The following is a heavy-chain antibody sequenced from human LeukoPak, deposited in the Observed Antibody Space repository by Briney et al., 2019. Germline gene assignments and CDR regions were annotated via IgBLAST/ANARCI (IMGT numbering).Heavy chain of an antibody. V-gene: IGHV1-2*02. CDR2: INPNSGRT. CDR3: ARVRAGYYYGSGTPGPYYYYGMDV. CDR1: GYTFTGYY. J-gene: IGHJ6*02. D-gene: IGHD3-10*01. Sequence: EASVKVSCKASGYTFTGYYMHWVRQAPGQGLEWMGSINPNSGRTNYAQEFQGRVTMTRDTSISTAYMELSRLRSDDTAVYYCARVRAGYYYGSGTPGPYYYYGMDVWGQGTTVTVSS.